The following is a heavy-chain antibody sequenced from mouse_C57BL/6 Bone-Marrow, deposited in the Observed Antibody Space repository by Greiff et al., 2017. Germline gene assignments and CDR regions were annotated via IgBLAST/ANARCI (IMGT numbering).Heavy chain of an antibody. J-gene: IGHJ2*01. CDR1: GFTFSDYG. CDR2: ISNLAYSI. D-gene: IGHD3-3*01. CDR3: ARGGTEYFDY. V-gene: IGHV5-15*01. Sequence: EVQLVESGGGLVQPGGSLKLSCAASGFTFSDYGMAWVRQAPRKGPEWVAFISNLAYSIYYADTVTGRFTISRENAKNTLYLEMSSLRSEDTAMYYCARGGTEYFDYWGQGTTLTVSS.